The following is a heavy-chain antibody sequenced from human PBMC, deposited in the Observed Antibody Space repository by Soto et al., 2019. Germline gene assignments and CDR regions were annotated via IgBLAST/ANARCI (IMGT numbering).Heavy chain of an antibody. Sequence: QVQLQESGPGLVKPSETLSLTCTVSGGSISSYYWSWIRQPPGKGLEWIGYIYYSGSTNYNPSLKSRVPISLDPPKTPFSLKLSSVTAADTAVYYCARGGHIAVAASPEYFQHWGQGTLVTVSS. CDR2: IYYSGST. CDR1: GGSISSYY. D-gene: IGHD6-19*01. V-gene: IGHV4-59*01. J-gene: IGHJ1*01. CDR3: ARGGHIAVAASPEYFQH.